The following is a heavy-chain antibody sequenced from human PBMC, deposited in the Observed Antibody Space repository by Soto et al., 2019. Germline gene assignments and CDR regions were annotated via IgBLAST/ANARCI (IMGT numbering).Heavy chain of an antibody. V-gene: IGHV3-53*01. J-gene: IGHJ5*02. CDR3: ARGYNWFDP. Sequence: EVQVVESGGGLVQPGASLRLSCAGSGFSVSRNYMTWVRQAPGKRLEWVSVIYDGGSTDYAASVKGRFTISRDNSKNTLYLQMNSLRAEDTAVYYCARGYNWFDPWGQGTLVTVSS. CDR1: GFSVSRNY. CDR2: IYDGGST.